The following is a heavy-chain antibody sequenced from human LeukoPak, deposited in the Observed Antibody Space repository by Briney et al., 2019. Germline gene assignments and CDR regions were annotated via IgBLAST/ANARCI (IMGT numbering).Heavy chain of an antibody. V-gene: IGHV4-31*03. CDR1: GGSISSGGYY. CDR2: IYYSGST. J-gene: IGHJ5*02. CDR3: AREMNRRLNWFDP. D-gene: IGHD1-14*01. Sequence: PSQTLFLTCTVSGGSISSGGYYWSWIRQHPGKGLEWIGYIYYSGSTYYNPSLKSRVTISVDTSKNQFSLKLSSVTAADTAVYYCAREMNRRLNWFDPWGQGTLVTVSS.